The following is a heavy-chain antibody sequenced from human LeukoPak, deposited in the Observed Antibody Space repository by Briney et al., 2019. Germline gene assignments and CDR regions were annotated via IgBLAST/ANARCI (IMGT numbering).Heavy chain of an antibody. Sequence: GGSLRLSCAASGFTFSDYYVSWIRQAPGKGLEWISYISGGGRIIHYADSVKGRFTISRDNAKNSLFLQMNSLRAEDTAVYYCARELIAVAGTYFDYWGQGILVTVSS. J-gene: IGHJ4*02. CDR2: ISGGGRII. CDR1: GFTFSDYY. CDR3: ARELIAVAGTYFDY. V-gene: IGHV3-11*01. D-gene: IGHD6-19*01.